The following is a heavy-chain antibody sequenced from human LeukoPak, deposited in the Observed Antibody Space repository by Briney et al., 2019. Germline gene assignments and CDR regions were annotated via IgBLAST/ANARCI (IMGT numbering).Heavy chain of an antibody. Sequence: SETLSLTCTVSGGSISSSSYYWGWIRQPPGKGLEWIGSIYYSGSTYYNPSLKSRVTISVDTSMNQFSLKLSSVTAADTAVYYCARQVVAASDYWGQGTLVTVSS. CDR2: IYYSGST. J-gene: IGHJ4*02. D-gene: IGHD2-15*01. V-gene: IGHV4-39*01. CDR1: GGSISSSSYY. CDR3: ARQVVAASDY.